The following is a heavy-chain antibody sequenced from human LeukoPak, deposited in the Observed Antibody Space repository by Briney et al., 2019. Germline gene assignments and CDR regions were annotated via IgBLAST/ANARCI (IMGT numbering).Heavy chain of an antibody. D-gene: IGHD5-24*01. CDR2: INTNTGNP. Sequence: ASVKVSCKASGYTFTNYAMNWVRQAPGQGLEWMGWINTNTGNPTCAQGFTGRFVFSLDTSVSTAYLQISSLKAEDTAVYYCARDDTPAPGRDNYSWVDYWGQGTLVTVSS. CDR1: GYTFTNYA. CDR3: ARDDTPAPGRDNYSWVDY. V-gene: IGHV7-4-1*02. J-gene: IGHJ4*02.